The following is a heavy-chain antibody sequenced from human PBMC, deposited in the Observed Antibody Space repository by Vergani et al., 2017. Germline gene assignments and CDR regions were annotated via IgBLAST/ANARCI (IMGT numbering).Heavy chain of an antibody. CDR3: ARLYGRDSSGSKYVDY. J-gene: IGHJ4*02. CDR1: GYSFTNYW. V-gene: IGHV5-51*01. Sequence: EVQLVHSGAAVKKPGESLKISCQISGYSFTNYWIGWVRQMPGKGLEWMGIIHPADSYTRYSPSFQGQVTISVDKSISTAYLQRGSLRASDSAMYYCARLYGRDSSGSKYVDYWGQGTLVTVSS. CDR2: IHPADSYT. D-gene: IGHD3-22*01.